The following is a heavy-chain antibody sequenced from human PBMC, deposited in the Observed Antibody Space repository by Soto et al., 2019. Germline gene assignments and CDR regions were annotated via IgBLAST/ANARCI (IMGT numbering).Heavy chain of an antibody. CDR3: ARASIVVVPAAILYYYYGMDV. CDR2: INHSGST. J-gene: IGHJ6*02. CDR1: GGSFSGYY. D-gene: IGHD2-2*02. Sequence: SETLSLTCAVYGGSFSGYYWSWIRQPPGKGLEWIGEINHSGSTNYNPSLKSRVTISVDTSKNQFSLKLSSVTAADTAVYYCARASIVVVPAAILYYYYGMDVRGQGTTVTVSS. V-gene: IGHV4-34*01.